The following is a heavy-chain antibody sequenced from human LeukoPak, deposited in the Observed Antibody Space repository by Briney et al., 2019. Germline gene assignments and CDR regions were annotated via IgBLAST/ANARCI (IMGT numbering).Heavy chain of an antibody. CDR1: GGSISSGSYY. J-gene: IGHJ3*02. V-gene: IGHV4-61*02. CDR2: IYTSGST. D-gene: IGHD3-22*01. Sequence: SETLSLTCTVSGGSISSGSYYWRWIRQPAGKGLEWIGRIYTSGSTNYNPSLKSRVTISVDTSKNQFSLKLSSVTAADTAVYYCASARAYYHSSGYLDAFDIWGQGTMVTVSS. CDR3: ASARAYYHSSGYLDAFDI.